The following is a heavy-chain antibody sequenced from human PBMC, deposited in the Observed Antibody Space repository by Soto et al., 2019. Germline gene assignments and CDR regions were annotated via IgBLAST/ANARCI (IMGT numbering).Heavy chain of an antibody. CDR3: AVGYCSGGSCYPSGFGY. CDR2: ISSSGSTI. J-gene: IGHJ4*02. CDR1: GFTFSSYA. V-gene: IGHV3-48*03. D-gene: IGHD2-15*01. Sequence: GGSLRLSCAASGFTFSSYAMNWVRQAPGQGLEWVSYISSSGSTIYDADSVKGRFTISRDNAKNSLYLQMNSLRAEDTAVYYCAVGYCSGGSCYPSGFGYWGQGTLVTVSS.